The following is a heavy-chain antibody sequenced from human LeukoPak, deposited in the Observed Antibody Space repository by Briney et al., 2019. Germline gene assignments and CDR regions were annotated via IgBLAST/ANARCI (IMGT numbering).Heavy chain of an antibody. J-gene: IGHJ3*02. V-gene: IGHV4-38-2*02. CDR3: ARADLDELARPDAFDI. CDR1: GYSIISGYY. D-gene: IGHD3/OR15-3a*01. Sequence: KSSETLSLTCTVSGYSIISGYYWGWIRQPPGKGLEWIGSIYHSGSTYYNPSLKSRVTISVDTSKNQLSLKLGSVTAADTAVYYCARADLDELARPDAFDIWGQGTMVTVSS. CDR2: IYHSGST.